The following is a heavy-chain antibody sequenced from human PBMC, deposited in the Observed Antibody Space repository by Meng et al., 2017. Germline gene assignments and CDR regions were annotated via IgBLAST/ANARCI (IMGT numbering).Heavy chain of an antibody. V-gene: IGHV4-31*03. D-gene: IGHD3-10*01. CDR3: ARDLHYGSGSYNWFDP. CDR1: GGSISSGGYY. J-gene: IGHJ5*02. CDR2: IYYSGST. Sequence: QVHLQESGPGLVKPSQTLSLTCTVSGGSISSGGYYWSWIRQHPGKGLEWIGYIYYSGSTYYNPSLKSRVTISVDTSKNQFSLKLSSVTAADTAVYYCARDLHYGSGSYNWFDPWGQGTLVTVSS.